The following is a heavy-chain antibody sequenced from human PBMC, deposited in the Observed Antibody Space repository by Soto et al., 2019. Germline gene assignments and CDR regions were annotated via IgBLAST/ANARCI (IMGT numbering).Heavy chain of an antibody. Sequence: EVPLVESGGGVVKPGGSLRLSCAGSGFSLGSYSMNWVRQAPGKGLEWVSSISSSTTYIYYADSVKGRFTISRDNAQNSMYLQMNSLGAEDTAVYYCARDRGGDFPLDYWGQGTLVTVSS. CDR3: ARDRGGDFPLDY. D-gene: IGHD3-16*01. V-gene: IGHV3-21*06. J-gene: IGHJ4*02. CDR2: ISSSTTYI. CDR1: GFSLGSYS.